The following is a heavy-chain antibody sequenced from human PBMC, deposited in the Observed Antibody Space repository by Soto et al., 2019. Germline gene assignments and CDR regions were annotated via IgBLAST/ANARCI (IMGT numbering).Heavy chain of an antibody. V-gene: IGHV3-23*01. D-gene: IGHD2-8*01. CDR3: AKKGLSSLATYCSTGDCHDAFDI. Sequence: EVQLLESGGGLVQPGGSLRLSCAASGFTFGNYAMIWVRQAPGKGLEWVSSISGGGDGTYYADSVRGRFTISRENSRNTVYLQINSLRAEYTAVYYCAKKGLSSLATYCSTGDCHDAFDIWGQGTMVTVSS. CDR2: ISGGGDGT. J-gene: IGHJ3*02. CDR1: GFTFGNYA.